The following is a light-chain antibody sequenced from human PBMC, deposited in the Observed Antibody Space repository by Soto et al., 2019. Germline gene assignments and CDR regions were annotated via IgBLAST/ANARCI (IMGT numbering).Light chain of an antibody. Sequence: QSALTQPRSVSGSPGHSVTISCTGTSSDVGGYNYASWYQQHPGKAPKLMIHDVSKRPSGVPDRFSGSKSGNTASLTISGLQAEDEADYYCCSYAGSYSYVFGTGTKVTVL. CDR1: SSDVGGYNY. J-gene: IGLJ1*01. CDR2: DVS. V-gene: IGLV2-11*01. CDR3: CSYAGSYSYV.